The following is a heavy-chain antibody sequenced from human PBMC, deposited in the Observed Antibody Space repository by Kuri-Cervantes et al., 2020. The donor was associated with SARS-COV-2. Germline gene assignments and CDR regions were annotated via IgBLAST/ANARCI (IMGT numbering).Heavy chain of an antibody. J-gene: IGHJ4*02. V-gene: IGHV1-18*01. Sequence: ASVKVSCKASGYTFTSYGISWVRQAPGQGLEWMGWISAYNGNTNYAQKLQGRVTMTTDTSTSTAYMELRSLRSDDTAVYYCARDETTYYDFWCGYYASYWGQGTLVTVSS. CDR1: GYTFTSYG. D-gene: IGHD3-3*01. CDR2: ISAYNGNT. CDR3: ARDETTYYDFWCGYYASY.